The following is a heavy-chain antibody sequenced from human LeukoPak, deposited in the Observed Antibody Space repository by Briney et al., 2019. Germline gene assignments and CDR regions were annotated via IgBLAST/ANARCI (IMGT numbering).Heavy chain of an antibody. D-gene: IGHD5-18*01. J-gene: IGHJ4*02. CDR3: ARGGYSYGYNY. CDR2: IYYSGNT. Sequence: SETLSLTCTVSGGSISSSSYYWGWIRQPPGKGLEWIGSIYYSGNTYYNPSLKSRVTISVDTSKNQFSLKLSSVTAADTAVYYCARGGYSYGYNYWGQGTLVTVSS. CDR1: GGSISSSSYY. V-gene: IGHV4-39*07.